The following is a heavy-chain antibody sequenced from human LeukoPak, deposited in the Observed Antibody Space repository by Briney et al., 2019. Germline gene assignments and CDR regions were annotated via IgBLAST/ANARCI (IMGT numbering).Heavy chain of an antibody. Sequence: TLSLTCTVSGGSITSGDSYWSWIRQLPGKGLEWIGYIYYSGTTYYNPSLKSRLTISVDTSKNQFSLRLSSVTAADTAVYYCARNGYCSGGSCYSNNAFDVWGQGTMVTVSS. CDR3: ARNGYCSGGSCYSNNAFDV. J-gene: IGHJ3*01. D-gene: IGHD2-15*01. CDR1: GGSITSGDSY. CDR2: IYYSGTT. V-gene: IGHV4-31*03.